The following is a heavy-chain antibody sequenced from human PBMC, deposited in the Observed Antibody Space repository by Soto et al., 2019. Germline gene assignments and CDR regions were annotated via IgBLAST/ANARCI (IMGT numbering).Heavy chain of an antibody. CDR3: ARASDINYYDSSGYYLFDY. D-gene: IGHD3-22*01. CDR1: GFTFSSYG. V-gene: IGHV3-33*01. J-gene: IGHJ4*02. Sequence: GGSLRLSCAASGFTFSSYGMHWVRQAPGKGLEWVAVIWYDGSNKYYADSVKGRFTISRDNSKNTLYLQMNSLRAEDTAVYYCARASDINYYDSSGYYLFDYWGQGTLVTVSS. CDR2: IWYDGSNK.